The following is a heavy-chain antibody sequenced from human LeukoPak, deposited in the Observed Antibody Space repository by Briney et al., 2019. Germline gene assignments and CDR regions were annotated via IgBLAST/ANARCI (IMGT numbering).Heavy chain of an antibody. V-gene: IGHV3-23*01. CDR1: GFTFSSYA. CDR3: TRDNRYYY. J-gene: IGHJ4*02. CDR2: ISGSGGTT. D-gene: IGHD2-21*01. Sequence: AGGSLRLSCAASGFTFSSYAMSWVRQAPGKGLEWVSVISGSGGTTYYADSVKGRFTISRDNAKNLVYLQMNSLRAEDTAVYYCTRDNRYYYWGQGTVATVSS.